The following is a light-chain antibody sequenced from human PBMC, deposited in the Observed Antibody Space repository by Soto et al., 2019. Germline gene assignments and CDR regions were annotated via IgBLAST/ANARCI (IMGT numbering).Light chain of an antibody. CDR2: GAS. V-gene: IGKV1-39*01. Sequence: DIQMTQSPTSLSASVGDRVTISCRASQGIGSYLAWYQQKPGKAPRLLISGASSVQSGVPPRFSGSGSATHFILTISSMRLEDIATYYCQQTASAPPCTFGQGTKVEI. CDR3: QQTASAPPCT. CDR1: QGIGSY. J-gene: IGKJ1*01.